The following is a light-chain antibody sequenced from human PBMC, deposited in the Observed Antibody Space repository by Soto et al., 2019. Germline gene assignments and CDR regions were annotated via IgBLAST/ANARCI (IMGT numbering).Light chain of an antibody. V-gene: IGKV3-20*01. Sequence: EIVLTQSPVTLSLFPGERATLSCRASENVSRNFLVWLQKKPGPAPRLLIYGASNKAIGISDKFTGSGSGTDFTLSISRLEPEDSAVYYCQQYGSSAWTLGQGTTVEIK. CDR3: QQYGSSAWT. CDR2: GAS. J-gene: IGKJ1*01. CDR1: ENVSRNF.